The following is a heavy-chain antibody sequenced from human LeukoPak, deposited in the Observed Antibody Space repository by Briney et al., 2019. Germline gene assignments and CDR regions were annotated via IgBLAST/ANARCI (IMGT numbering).Heavy chain of an antibody. V-gene: IGHV3-15*01. CDR3: TTDSTVTTYAFDI. D-gene: IGHD4-17*01. CDR2: IKSKTDGGTT. Sequence: GGSLRLSCAASGFTFSNAWMSWVRQAPGKGLEWVGRIKSKTDGGTTDYAAPVKGRFTISRDDSKNTLYLQMNSLKTEDTAVYYCTTDSTVTTYAFDIWGQGTVVTVSS. J-gene: IGHJ3*02. CDR1: GFTFSNAW.